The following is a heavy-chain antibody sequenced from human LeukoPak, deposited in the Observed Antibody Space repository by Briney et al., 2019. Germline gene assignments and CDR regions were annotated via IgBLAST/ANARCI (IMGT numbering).Heavy chain of an antibody. V-gene: IGHV1-2*02. CDR2: INPNSGGT. D-gene: IGHD5-18*01. CDR1: GYTFTGYY. CDR3: AREDTAMVMVWFDP. J-gene: IGHJ5*02. Sequence: ASVKVSCKASGYTFTGYYMHWVRQAPGQGLEWMVWINPNSGGTNYAQKFQGRVTMTRDTSISTAYMELSRLRSDDTAVYYCAREDTAMVMVWFDPWGQGTLVTVSS.